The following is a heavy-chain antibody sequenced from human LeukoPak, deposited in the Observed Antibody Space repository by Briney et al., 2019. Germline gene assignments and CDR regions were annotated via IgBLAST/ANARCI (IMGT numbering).Heavy chain of an antibody. CDR1: GYSISSGYY. CDR3: ARVGLVWVQTYDFWSGYAFDI. CDR2: IYHSGST. J-gene: IGHJ3*02. Sequence: SETLSLTCTVSGYSISSGYYWGWIRQPPGKGLEWIGSIYHSGSTYYNPSLKSRVTISVDTSENQFSLKLSSVTAADTAVYYCARVGLVWVQTYDFWSGYAFDIWGQGTMVTVSS. D-gene: IGHD3-3*01. V-gene: IGHV4-38-2*02.